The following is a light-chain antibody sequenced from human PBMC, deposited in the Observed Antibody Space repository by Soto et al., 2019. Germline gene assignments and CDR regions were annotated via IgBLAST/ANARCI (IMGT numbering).Light chain of an antibody. J-gene: IGLJ3*02. Sequence: QSVLTQPPSASGSPGQSVTISCTGTSSDVGDYNYVSWYQQHPGKAPKLMIYEVSKRPSGVPDRFSGSKSGNTASLTVSGLQAEDEADYYCATWDDILNGPVFGGGTKLTVL. CDR2: EVS. CDR1: SSDVGDYNY. CDR3: ATWDDILNGPV. V-gene: IGLV2-8*01.